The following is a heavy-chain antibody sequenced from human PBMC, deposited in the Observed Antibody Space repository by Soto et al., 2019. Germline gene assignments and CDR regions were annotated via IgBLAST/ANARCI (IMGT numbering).Heavy chain of an antibody. V-gene: IGHV3-48*03. J-gene: IGHJ4*02. CDR2: IGSSGSTI. CDR3: ARDPDSSAWRDLFDN. CDR1: GFTFSNYD. Sequence: EVQLVESGGGLVQPGGSVRLSCAASGFTFSNYDMIWVRQAPGKGLEWVSHIGSSGSTIYYADSVKGRFTISRDNAKNSLYLQMNSLRVEDTAVYYFARDPDSSAWRDLFDNWGQGTLVTVSS. D-gene: IGHD3-22*01.